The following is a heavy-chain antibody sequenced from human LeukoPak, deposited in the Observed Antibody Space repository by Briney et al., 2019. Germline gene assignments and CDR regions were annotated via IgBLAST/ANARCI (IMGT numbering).Heavy chain of an antibody. CDR3: AKDNILYYYYYMDV. CDR2: ISSSSSYI. J-gene: IGHJ6*03. CDR1: RFTFSSYS. D-gene: IGHD3-9*01. V-gene: IGHV3-21*04. Sequence: GGSLRLSCAASRFTFSSYSMNWVRQAPGKGLEWVSSISSSSSYIYYADSVKGRFTISRDNSKNTLYLQMNSLRAEDTAVYYCAKDNILYYYYYMDVWGKGTTVTISS.